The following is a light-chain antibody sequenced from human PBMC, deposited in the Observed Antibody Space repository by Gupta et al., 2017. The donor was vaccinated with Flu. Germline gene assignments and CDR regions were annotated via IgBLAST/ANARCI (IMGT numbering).Light chain of an antibody. Sequence: QPVLPQPPSVSAAPGQKVTTSCPGSPSNIGANYVSWSQQLPGTAPRLLIYENNKRPSGMPDQFSGSKSGTSATLGITELQTGDEADYYCGTWDNSLNFARVFGGGTTLTVL. V-gene: IGLV1-51*02. J-gene: IGLJ3*02. CDR3: GTWDNSLNFARV. CDR2: ENN. CDR1: PSNIGANY.